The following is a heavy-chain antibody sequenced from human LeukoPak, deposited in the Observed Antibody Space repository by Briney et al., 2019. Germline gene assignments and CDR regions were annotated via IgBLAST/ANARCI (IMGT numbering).Heavy chain of an antibody. D-gene: IGHD5/OR15-5a*01. CDR2: IRYSGST. V-gene: IGHV4-39*01. CDR1: GGSINSGTFY. Sequence: SETLSLTCTVSGGSINSGTFYWGWIRQPPGKGLEWIGSIRYSGSTYYNPSLKSRVTISVDTSKNQFSLNLSSLTAADTAVYYCATSDTVSTYNWFDPWGQGTLVTVS. CDR3: ATSDTVSTYNWFDP. J-gene: IGHJ5*02.